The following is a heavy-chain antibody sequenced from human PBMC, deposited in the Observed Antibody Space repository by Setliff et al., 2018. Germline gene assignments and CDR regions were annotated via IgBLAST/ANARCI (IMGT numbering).Heavy chain of an antibody. V-gene: IGHV4-61*02. J-gene: IGHJ6*02. Sequence: PSETLSLTCTVSGGSISSGSYYWSWIRQPAGKGLEWIGRIYTSGSTNYNPSLKSRVTISVDTSKNQFSLKLSSVTAADTAVYYCARGGGIVYDSSGYNSGSDRWYGMDVWGQGTTVTVSS. CDR2: IYTSGST. D-gene: IGHD3-22*01. CDR3: ARGGGIVYDSSGYNSGSDRWYGMDV. CDR1: GGSISSGSYY.